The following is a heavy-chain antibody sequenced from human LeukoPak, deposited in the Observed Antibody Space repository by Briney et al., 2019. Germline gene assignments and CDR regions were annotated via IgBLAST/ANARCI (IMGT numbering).Heavy chain of an antibody. CDR2: INPNSGGT. D-gene: IGHD2-2*01. J-gene: IGHJ4*02. V-gene: IGHV1-2*02. CDR1: GYTFTGYY. Sequence: ASVKVSCKASGYTFTGYYMHWVRQAPGQGLEWMGWINPNSGGTNYAQKFQGRVTMTRDTSISTAYMELSRLRSDDTAVYYCARVGGSGIVVVPAAIDYWGQGTLVTVSS. CDR3: ARVGGSGIVVVPAAIDY.